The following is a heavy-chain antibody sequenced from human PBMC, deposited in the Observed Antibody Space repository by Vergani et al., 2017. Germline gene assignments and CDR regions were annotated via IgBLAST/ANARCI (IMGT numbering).Heavy chain of an antibody. Sequence: QVQLVQSGAEVKKPGASVKVSCKAFGYTFTGYYMHWVRQAPGQGLEWMGGFDPEDGETIYAQKFQGRVTMTEDTSTDTAYMELSSLRSEDTAVYYCATPRLRFSYYYYYGMDVWGQGTTVTVSS. V-gene: IGHV1-24*01. D-gene: IGHD5-12*01. CDR2: FDPEDGET. CDR1: GYTFTGYY. CDR3: ATPRLRFSYYYYYGMDV. J-gene: IGHJ6*02.